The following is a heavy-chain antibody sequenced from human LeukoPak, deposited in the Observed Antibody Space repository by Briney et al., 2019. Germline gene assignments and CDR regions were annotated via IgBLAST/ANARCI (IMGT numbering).Heavy chain of an antibody. CDR2: FDPEDGET. CDR3: ATGVVAATRFAY. D-gene: IGHD2-15*01. Sequence: ASVKVSCKVSGYTLTELSMHWVRQAPGKGLEWMGGFDPEDGETIYAQKFQGRVNMTEDTSTDTAYMELSSLRSEDTAVYYCATGVVAATRFAYWGQGTLVTVSS. V-gene: IGHV1-24*01. CDR1: GYTLTELS. J-gene: IGHJ4*02.